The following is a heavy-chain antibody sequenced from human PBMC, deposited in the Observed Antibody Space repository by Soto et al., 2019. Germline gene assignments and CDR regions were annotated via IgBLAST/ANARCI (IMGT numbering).Heavy chain of an antibody. V-gene: IGHV3-NL1*01. D-gene: IGHD1-1*01. CDR2: ISPN. CDR3: ARDDAFANENAFDL. J-gene: IGHJ3*01. CDR1: GFSFRTYG. Sequence: QVQLVESGGGLVQPGTSLRLSCAVSGFSFRTYGFHWVRQPPGKGLQWVAVISPNGHSDSLEGRFTISRDNSKDTSYLQMNNLRAEDTAVYYCARDDAFANENAFDLWGQGTMVTVSS.